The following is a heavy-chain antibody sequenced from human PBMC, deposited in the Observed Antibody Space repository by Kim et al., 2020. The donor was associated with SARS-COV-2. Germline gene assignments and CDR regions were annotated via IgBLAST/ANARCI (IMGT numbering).Heavy chain of an antibody. D-gene: IGHD6-6*01. Sequence: LKSRVTRSVDTSKNQFSLKLSSVTAADTAVYYCARLLPHAARFRGWFDPWGQGTLVTVSS. V-gene: IGHV4-39*01. J-gene: IGHJ5*02. CDR3: ARLLPHAARFRGWFDP.